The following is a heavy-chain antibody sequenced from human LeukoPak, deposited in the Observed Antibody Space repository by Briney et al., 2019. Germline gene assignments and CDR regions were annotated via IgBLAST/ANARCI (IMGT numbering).Heavy chain of an antibody. V-gene: IGHV3-48*01. CDR1: GFTFSSYS. D-gene: IGHD4-23*01. J-gene: IGHJ4*02. CDR3: ARRAGGYSHPYDY. CDR2: ISNSSSTI. Sequence: GGSLRLSCAASGFTFSSYSMNWVRQAPGKGLEWVSYISNSSSTIYYADSVKGRFTISRDNAKNTLYLQMSSLRAEDTAVYYCARRAGGYSHPYDYWGQGVLVTVSS.